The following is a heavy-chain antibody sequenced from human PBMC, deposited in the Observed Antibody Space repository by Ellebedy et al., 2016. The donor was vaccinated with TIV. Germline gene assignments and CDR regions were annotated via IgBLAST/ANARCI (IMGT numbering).Heavy chain of an antibody. CDR3: ARGGYQLLAYYYYGMDV. CDR1: GGSFSGYY. J-gene: IGHJ6*02. D-gene: IGHD2-2*01. CDR2: INHSGST. Sequence: SETPSLTXAVYGGSFSGYYWSWIRQPPGKGLEWIGEINHSGSTNYNPSLKSRVTISVDTSKNQFSLKLSSVTAADTAVYYCARGGYQLLAYYYYGMDVWGQGTTVTVSS. V-gene: IGHV4-34*01.